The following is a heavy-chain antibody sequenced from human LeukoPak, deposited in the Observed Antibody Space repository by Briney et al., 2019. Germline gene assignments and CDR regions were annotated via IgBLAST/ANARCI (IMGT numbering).Heavy chain of an antibody. CDR3: ARGEIEALFFSSGYSSGWSTYYMDV. CDR2: MNPNSGNT. J-gene: IGHJ6*03. D-gene: IGHD6-19*01. Sequence: ASVKVSCKASGYTFTSYDINWVRQATAQGLEWMGWMNPNSGNTGYAQKFQGRVTITRNTSISTAYMELSSLRSEDTAVYYCARGEIEALFFSSGYSSGWSTYYMDVWGKGTTVTVSS. V-gene: IGHV1-8*03. CDR1: GYTFTSYD.